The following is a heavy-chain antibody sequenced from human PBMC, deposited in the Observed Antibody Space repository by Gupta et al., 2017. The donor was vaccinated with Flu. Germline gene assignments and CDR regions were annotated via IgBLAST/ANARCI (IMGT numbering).Heavy chain of an antibody. D-gene: IGHD6-13*01. V-gene: IGHV3-23*01. Sequence: APSEFTFSNFAMGWVRHAPGKGLEWVSAISGSGNTIYYSDSVKGRFSISRDNSKNTLNLQLNSLRVEDTAVYYCAKCNGTSWYLHYLGQGTLVTVSS. CDR3: AKCNGTSWYLHY. CDR2: ISGSGNTI. CDR1: EFTFSNFA. J-gene: IGHJ4*02.